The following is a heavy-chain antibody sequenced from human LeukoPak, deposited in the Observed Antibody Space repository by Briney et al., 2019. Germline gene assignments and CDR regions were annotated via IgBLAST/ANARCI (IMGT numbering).Heavy chain of an antibody. J-gene: IGHJ4*02. V-gene: IGHV3-33*01. CDR3: ARATHNYYDSSGPYY. CDR2: IWYDGSNK. D-gene: IGHD3-22*01. Sequence: GGSLRLSCAASGFTFSSYGMHWVRQAPGKGLEWVAVIWYDGSNKYYADSAKGRFTISRDNSKNTLYLQMNSLRAEDTAVYYCARATHNYYDSSGPYYWGQGTLVTVSS. CDR1: GFTFSSYG.